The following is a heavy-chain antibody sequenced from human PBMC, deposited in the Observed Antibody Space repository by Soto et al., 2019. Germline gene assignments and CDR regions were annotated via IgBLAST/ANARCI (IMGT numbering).Heavy chain of an antibody. CDR1: GGSISSYY. CDR2: IYYSGST. CDR3: ARQATVTTSELDFDY. V-gene: IGHV4-59*08. Sequence: SETLSLTCTVSGGSISSYYWSWIRQPPGKGLEWIGYIYYSGSTNYNPSLKSRVTISVDTSKNQFSLKLSSVTAADTAVYYCARQATVTTSELDFDYWGQGTLVTVSS. D-gene: IGHD4-17*01. J-gene: IGHJ4*02.